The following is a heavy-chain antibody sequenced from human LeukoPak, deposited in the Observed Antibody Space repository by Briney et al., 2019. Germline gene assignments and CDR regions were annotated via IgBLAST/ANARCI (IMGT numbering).Heavy chain of an antibody. V-gene: IGHV1-8*01. D-gene: IGHD3-22*01. CDR1: GYTFTSFD. J-gene: IGHJ4*02. CDR3: ARASYDTSGYYLFY. Sequence: ASVKVSCKASGYTFTSFDINWVRQATGQGLEWMGWMNPNSGNTAYAQKIQGRVTMTRNTSISTAYMELSSLRSEDTAVYYCARASYDTSGYYLFYWGQGSLVTVSS. CDR2: MNPNSGNT.